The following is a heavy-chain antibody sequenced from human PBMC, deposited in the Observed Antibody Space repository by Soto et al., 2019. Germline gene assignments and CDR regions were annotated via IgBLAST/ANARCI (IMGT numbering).Heavy chain of an antibody. J-gene: IGHJ5*02. CDR2: ISGGGGNT. D-gene: IGHD6-19*01. CDR1: GFIFSNHA. V-gene: IGHV3-23*01. Sequence: EVQLLESGGGLVQPGGSLRLSCAASGFIFSNHAMSWVRQAPGKGLEWVSVISGGGGNTYYADSVQGRFTISRDNSKNTVYLQMNSLRAEDTAVYYCAKDPRRVPVGGTNWFDPWGQGTLVTVSS. CDR3: AKDPRRVPVGGTNWFDP.